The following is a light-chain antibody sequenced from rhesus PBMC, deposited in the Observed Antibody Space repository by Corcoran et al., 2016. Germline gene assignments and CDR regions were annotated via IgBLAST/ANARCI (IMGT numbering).Light chain of an antibody. Sequence: DIQMTQSPSSLSASVGDRVTITCRASENVNNYLHWYQQKPGKAPKLLIYAESTLQSGVPSRFSGSGSWTDYTFTIRSLQPEDVATYYCQHSSGTPYSFGQGTKVEIK. CDR1: ENVNNY. CDR3: QHSSGTPYS. V-gene: IGKV1-74*01. CDR2: AES. J-gene: IGKJ2*01.